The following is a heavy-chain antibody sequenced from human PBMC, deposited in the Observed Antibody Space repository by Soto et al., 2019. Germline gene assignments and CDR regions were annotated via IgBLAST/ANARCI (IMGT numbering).Heavy chain of an antibody. CDR2: INHSGST. CDR1: GGSFSGYY. CDR3: ARGRYSYGLSYYYYGMDV. D-gene: IGHD5-18*01. J-gene: IGHJ6*02. Sequence: SETLSLTCAVYGGSFSGYYWSWIRQPPGKGLEWIGEINHSGSTNYNPSLKSRVTISVDTSKNQFSLKLSSVTAADTAVYYCARGRYSYGLSYYYYGMDVWGQGTTVTVSS. V-gene: IGHV4-34*01.